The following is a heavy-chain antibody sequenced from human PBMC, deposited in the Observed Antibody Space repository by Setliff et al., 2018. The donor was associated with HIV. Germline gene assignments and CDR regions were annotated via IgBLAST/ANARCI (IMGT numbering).Heavy chain of an antibody. CDR2: INAYNGDT. CDR3: GRDRGWDRRYFEY. J-gene: IGHJ4*02. D-gene: IGHD1-26*01. Sequence: KVSCKASGHTFSDYGISWMRQAPGQGFEWLGWINAYNGDTNYAPKFQGRVTMTRDKSTSTAYMELRNLRSDDTAVYYCGRDRGWDRRYFEYWGQGTLVTVSS. V-gene: IGHV1-18*01. CDR1: GHTFSDYG.